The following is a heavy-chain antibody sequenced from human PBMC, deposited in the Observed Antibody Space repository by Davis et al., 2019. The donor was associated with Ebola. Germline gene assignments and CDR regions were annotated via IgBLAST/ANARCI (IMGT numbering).Heavy chain of an antibody. CDR1: GFTFSNYW. CDR2: INSDGTFT. CDR3: ARERCSGGSCYPGVFDY. Sequence: GESLKISCAASGFTFSNYWMYWVRQAPGEGLMCVSRINSDGTFTTYADSVKGRFTISRDNAKNSLYLQMNSLRAEDTAVYYCARERCSGGSCYPGVFDYWGQGTLVTVSS. V-gene: IGHV3-74*01. D-gene: IGHD2-15*01. J-gene: IGHJ4*02.